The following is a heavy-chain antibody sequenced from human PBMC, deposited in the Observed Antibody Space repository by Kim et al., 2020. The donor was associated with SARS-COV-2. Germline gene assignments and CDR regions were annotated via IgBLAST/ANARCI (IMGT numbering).Heavy chain of an antibody. D-gene: IGHD6-19*01. Sequence: GGSLRLSCAASGFTFSSYGMHWVRQAPGKGLEWVAVIWYDGSNKYYADSVKGRFTISRDNSKNTLYLQMNSLRAEDTAVYYCARDRAVAGAFDYWGQGTLVTVSS. J-gene: IGHJ4*02. V-gene: IGHV3-33*01. CDR1: GFTFSSYG. CDR2: IWYDGSNK. CDR3: ARDRAVAGAFDY.